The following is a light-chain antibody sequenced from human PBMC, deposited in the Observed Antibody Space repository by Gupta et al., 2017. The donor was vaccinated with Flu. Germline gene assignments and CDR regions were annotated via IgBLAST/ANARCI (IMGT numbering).Light chain of an antibody. CDR2: AAS. CDR3: QQSYSTPST. Sequence: DIQMTQSPSSLSASVGDRVTITCRASQSISSYLNWYQQKPGKAPNLLIYAASSLQSGVPSRFSGSGSGKDFTLTISSLQPEDVATYYCQQSYSTPSTFGQGTRLEIK. J-gene: IGKJ5*01. V-gene: IGKV1-39*01. CDR1: QSISSY.